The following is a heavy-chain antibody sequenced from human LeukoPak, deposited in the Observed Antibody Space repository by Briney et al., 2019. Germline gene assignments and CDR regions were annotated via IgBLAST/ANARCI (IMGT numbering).Heavy chain of an antibody. CDR3: ARDPYSSSSWSLNSYYYGMDV. V-gene: IGHV1-18*01. CDR1: GYTFTSYG. J-gene: IGHJ6*02. D-gene: IGHD6-6*01. CDR2: ISAYNGNT. Sequence: ASVKVSCKASGYTFTSYGISWVRQAPGQGLEWMGWISAYNGNTNYAQKLQGRVTMTTDTSTSTAYMELRSLRSDDTAVYYCARDPYSSSSWSLNSYYYGMDVWGQGTTVTVSS.